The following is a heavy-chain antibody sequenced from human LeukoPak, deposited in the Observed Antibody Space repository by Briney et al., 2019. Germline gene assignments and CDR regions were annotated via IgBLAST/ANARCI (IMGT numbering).Heavy chain of an antibody. J-gene: IGHJ4*02. CDR3: ASAIFGVVINLFDY. V-gene: IGHV1-2*02. D-gene: IGHD3-3*01. CDR1: GYTFTGYY. Sequence: ASVKVSCKASGYTFTGYYMHWVRQAPGQGLEWMGWINPNSGGTNYAQKFQGRVTMTRDTSISTAYMELSRLRSDDTAVYYCASAIFGVVINLFDYWGQGTLVTVSS. CDR2: INPNSGGT.